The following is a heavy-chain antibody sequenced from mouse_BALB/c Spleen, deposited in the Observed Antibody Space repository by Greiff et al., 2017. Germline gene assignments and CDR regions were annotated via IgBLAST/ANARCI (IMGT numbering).Heavy chain of an antibody. Sequence: EVQLQQSGAELVKPGASVKLSCTASGFNIKDTYMHWVKQRPEQGLEWIGRIDPANGNTKYDPKFQGKATITADTSSNTAYLQLSSLTSEDTAVYYCARIHYGYGYFDVWGAGTAVTVSS. CDR1: GFNIKDTY. CDR3: ARIHYGYGYFDV. J-gene: IGHJ1*01. D-gene: IGHD1-1*01. CDR2: IDPANGNT. V-gene: IGHV14-3*02.